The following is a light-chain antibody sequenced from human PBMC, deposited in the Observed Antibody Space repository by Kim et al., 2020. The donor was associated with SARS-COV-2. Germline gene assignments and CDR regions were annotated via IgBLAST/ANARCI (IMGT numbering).Light chain of an antibody. V-gene: IGLV3-1*01. CDR2: QDS. J-gene: IGLJ3*02. CDR1: KLGDKY. CDR3: QVWDSSTWV. Sequence: SYELTQPPSVSVSPGQTASITCSGDKLGDKYACWYQQKPGQSPVLVIYQDSKRPSGIPERFSGSNSGNTATLTISGTQAMDGADYYCQVWDSSTWVFGGGTQLTVL.